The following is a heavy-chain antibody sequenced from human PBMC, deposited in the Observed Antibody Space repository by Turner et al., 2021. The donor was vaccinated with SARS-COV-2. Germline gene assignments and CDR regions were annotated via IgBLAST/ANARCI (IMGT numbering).Heavy chain of an antibody. CDR2: ISYDGSNK. V-gene: IGHV3-30-3*01. CDR1: VVTLSSHV. D-gene: IGHD3-10*01. Sequence: QVQLVECGGGVVQPGRSLRLPCAASVVTLSSHVMHWVLQAPGKGLEWVVVISYDGSNKYYADSVKGRFTISRDNSKNTLYLQMNSMRAEDTAVYYVARVSGDFDYWGQGTLVTVSS. CDR3: ARVSGDFDY. J-gene: IGHJ4*02.